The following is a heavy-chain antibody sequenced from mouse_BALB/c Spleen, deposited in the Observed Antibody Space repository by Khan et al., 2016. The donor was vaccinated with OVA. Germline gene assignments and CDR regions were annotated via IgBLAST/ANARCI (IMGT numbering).Heavy chain of an antibody. V-gene: IGHV3-8*02. D-gene: IGHD2-14*01. J-gene: IGHJ3*01. CDR2: MIYSGNT. Sequence: EVKREESGPSLVKPSQTLSLTCSVTGDSITSGYWNWIRQFPGNKLEYMGYMIYSGNTYYNPSLKSRISITRHTSKNQYYLQLNSVTTEDTATYYCARSTYRYAFAYWGQGTLVTVSA. CDR1: GDSITSGY. CDR3: ARSTYRYAFAY.